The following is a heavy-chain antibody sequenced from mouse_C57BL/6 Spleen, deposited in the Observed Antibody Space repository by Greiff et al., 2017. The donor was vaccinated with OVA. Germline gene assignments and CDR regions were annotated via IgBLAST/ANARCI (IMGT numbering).Heavy chain of an antibody. V-gene: IGHV1-81*01. CDR1: GYTFTSYG. CDR2: IYPRSGNT. D-gene: IGHD1-1*01. Sequence: QVQLKESGAELARPGASVKLSCKASGYTFTSYGISWVKQRTGQGLEWIGEIYPRSGNTYYNEKFKGKATLTADKSSSTAYMELRSLTSEDSAVYFCASSYENYAMDYWGQGTSVTVSS. J-gene: IGHJ4*01. CDR3: ASSYENYAMDY.